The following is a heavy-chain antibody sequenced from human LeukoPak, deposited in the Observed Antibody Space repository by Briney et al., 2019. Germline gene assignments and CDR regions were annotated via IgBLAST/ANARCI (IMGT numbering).Heavy chain of an antibody. Sequence: GASVKVSSKASGYTFTSHYMHWVRQAPGQRLEWMGIINPRGDSTNYAQKFQGRVTITSDKYTSTVYMELSSLRSEDAAVYYCARDCRGSSCYPYYYYGMDVWGKGTTVTVSS. D-gene: IGHD2-15*01. CDR2: INPRGDST. CDR1: GYTFTSHY. CDR3: ARDCRGSSCYPYYYYGMDV. V-gene: IGHV1-46*01. J-gene: IGHJ6*04.